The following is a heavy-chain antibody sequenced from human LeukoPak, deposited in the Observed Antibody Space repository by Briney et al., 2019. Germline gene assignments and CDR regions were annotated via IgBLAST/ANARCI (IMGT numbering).Heavy chain of an antibody. V-gene: IGHV3-23*01. CDR3: AKDDPTDYYDSSGYVDY. CDR2: ISGSGGST. J-gene: IGHJ4*02. Sequence: PGGSLRLSCAASGFTFSSYAMSWVRQAPGKGLEWVSAISGSGGSTYYADSVKGRFTISRDNSKNTLYLQMNSLRAEDTAVYYCAKDDPTDYYDSSGYVDYWGQGTLVTVSS. D-gene: IGHD3-22*01. CDR1: GFTFSSYA.